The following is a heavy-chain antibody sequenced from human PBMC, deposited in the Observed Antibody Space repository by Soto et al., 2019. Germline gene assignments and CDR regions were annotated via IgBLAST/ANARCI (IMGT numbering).Heavy chain of an antibody. CDR1: GGSIRSGDYY. CDR2: IYYTGST. CDR3: ASGLLRPDGPTRLRYFDL. D-gene: IGHD4-17*01. Sequence: QVQLQESGPGLVKPSQTLSLTCTVSGGSIRSGDYYWSWIRQHPEKGLEWIGYIYYTGSTYSNPFLKSRVTISIDTSKSPFSLKMTSVTAADTAVYYCASGLLRPDGPTRLRYFDLWGQGTLVTVSS. V-gene: IGHV4-31*03. J-gene: IGHJ4*02.